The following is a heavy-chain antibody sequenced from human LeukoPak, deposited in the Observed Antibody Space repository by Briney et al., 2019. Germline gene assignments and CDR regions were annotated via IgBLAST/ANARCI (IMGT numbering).Heavy chain of an antibody. J-gene: IGHJ4*02. D-gene: IGHD5-12*01. V-gene: IGHV4-39*01. CDR2: MFYAGDT. Sequence: PSETLSLTCTVSGGSISSSSYYWGWIRQPPGKGLAWIGTMFYAGDTFYNPSLESRVTISVDTSKNQFSLKLTSVTAADRAVYYCARTDSGRFSYFDYWGQGTLVTVSS. CDR1: GGSISSSSYY. CDR3: ARTDSGRFSYFDY.